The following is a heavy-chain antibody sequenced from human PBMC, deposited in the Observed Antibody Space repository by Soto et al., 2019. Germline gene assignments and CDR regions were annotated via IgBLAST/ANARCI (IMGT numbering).Heavy chain of an antibody. Sequence: QVQLVQSGAEVKKPGASVKVSCKASGYTFISYGISWVRQAPGQGLEWMGRISGYNGNTNYAQKLQGRVTMTTDTSTSTAHMELRSLRSDDTAVYYCARDRGYNWNYGWFDPWGQGTLVTVSS. CDR3: ARDRGYNWNYGWFDP. CDR1: GYTFISYG. J-gene: IGHJ5*02. D-gene: IGHD1-7*01. V-gene: IGHV1-18*01. CDR2: ISGYNGNT.